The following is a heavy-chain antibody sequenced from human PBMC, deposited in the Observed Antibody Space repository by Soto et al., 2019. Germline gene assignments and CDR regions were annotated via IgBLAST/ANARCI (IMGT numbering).Heavy chain of an antibody. CDR1: GFTFSSYA. CDR3: ARDRDVTMIVVVITTLGY. D-gene: IGHD3-22*01. V-gene: IGHV3-30-3*01. CDR2: ISYDGSNK. J-gene: IGHJ4*02. Sequence: PGGSLRLSCAASGFTFSSYAMHWVRQAPGKGLEWVAVISYDGSNKYYADSVKGRFTISRDNSKNTLYLQMNSLRAEDTAVYYCARDRDVTMIVVVITTLGYWGQGTLVTVSS.